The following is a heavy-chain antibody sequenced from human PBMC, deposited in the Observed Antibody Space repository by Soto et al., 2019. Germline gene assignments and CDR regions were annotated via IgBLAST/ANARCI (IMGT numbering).Heavy chain of an antibody. D-gene: IGHD3-16*01. CDR3: ATRPLLRGAP. Sequence: EVQLVESGGGLIQPGGSLRLSCAASGFAVSSKYMTWVRQAPGKGLEWVSVIYGGGTTYYADSVKGRFTISRDTSKNTLYLHMSSLRAEDTAVYYCATRPLLRGAPWGQGTMVTVSS. CDR1: GFAVSSKY. CDR2: IYGGGTT. V-gene: IGHV3-53*01. J-gene: IGHJ3*01.